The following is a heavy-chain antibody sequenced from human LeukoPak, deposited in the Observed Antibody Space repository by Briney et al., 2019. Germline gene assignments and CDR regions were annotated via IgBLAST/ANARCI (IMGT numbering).Heavy chain of an antibody. V-gene: IGHV3-53*01. Sequence: PGGSLRLSCAAPGFTFSSNYMSWVRQAPGKGLEWVSGIYSGGSTYYADAVKGGFTISRDNSKNTLYLQMNSLRAEDTAVYYCPRDFGYMDVWGKGTTVTISS. CDR1: GFTFSSNY. J-gene: IGHJ6*03. CDR3: PRDFGYMDV. CDR2: IYSGGST. D-gene: IGHD3-10*01.